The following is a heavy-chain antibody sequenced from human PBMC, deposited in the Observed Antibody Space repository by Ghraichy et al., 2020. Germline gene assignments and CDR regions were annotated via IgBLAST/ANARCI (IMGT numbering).Heavy chain of an antibody. J-gene: IGHJ4*02. V-gene: IGHV3-21*06. D-gene: IGHD2/OR15-2a*01. CDR2: ITASSFDI. CDR1: GFTFSSFT. Sequence: GGSLRLSCEGSGFTFSSFTMSWVRQAPERGLEWVSSITASSFDINFADSVKGRFAVSRDNAKNLLYLQMKSLRADDTAVYFCARLLASADGQKRYDYWGQGTLVAVSS. CDR3: ARLLASADGQKRYDY.